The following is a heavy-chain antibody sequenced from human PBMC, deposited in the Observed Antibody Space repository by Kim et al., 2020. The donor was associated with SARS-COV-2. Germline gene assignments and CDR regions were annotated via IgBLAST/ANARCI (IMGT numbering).Heavy chain of an antibody. CDR2: IYYSGST. CDR3: ARVAFRGYDDY. J-gene: IGHJ4*02. D-gene: IGHD5-12*01. Sequence: SETLSLTCTVSGGSISSYYWSWIRQPPGKGLEWIGYIYYSGSTNYNPSLKSRVTISVDTSKNQFSLKLSSVTAADTAVYYCARVAFRGYDDYWGQGTLVTVSS. V-gene: IGHV4-59*01. CDR1: GGSISSYY.